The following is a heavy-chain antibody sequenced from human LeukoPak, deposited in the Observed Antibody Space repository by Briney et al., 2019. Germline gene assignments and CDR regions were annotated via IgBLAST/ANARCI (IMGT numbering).Heavy chain of an antibody. CDR2: IYHSGST. D-gene: IGHD6-13*01. J-gene: IGHJ4*02. CDR3: ARKGWIWYSSSWASFDY. CDR1: GGSISSGGYS. V-gene: IGHV4-30-2*01. Sequence: SETLSLTCAVSGGSISSGGYSWSWIRQPPGKGLEWIGYIYHSGSTYYNPSLKSRVTISVDRSKNQFSLKLSSVTAADTAAYYCARKGWIWYSSSWASFDYWGQGTLVTVSS.